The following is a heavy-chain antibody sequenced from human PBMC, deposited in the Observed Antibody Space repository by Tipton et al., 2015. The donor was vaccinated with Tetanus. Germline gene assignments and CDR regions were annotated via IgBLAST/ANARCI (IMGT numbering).Heavy chain of an antibody. Sequence: SLRLSCVATGFNVRSNFINWVRQAPGKGLEGVSSISGSGGSTYYADSVKGRFTISRDNSKNTLYLQMNSLRAEDTAVYYCAKEGLSAFDYWGQGTLVTVSS. V-gene: IGHV3-23*01. CDR1: GFNVRSNF. J-gene: IGHJ4*02. CDR3: AKEGLSAFDY. CDR2: ISGSGGST. D-gene: IGHD6-13*01.